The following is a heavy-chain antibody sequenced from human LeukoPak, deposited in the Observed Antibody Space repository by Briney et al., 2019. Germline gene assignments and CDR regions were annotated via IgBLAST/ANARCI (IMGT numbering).Heavy chain of an antibody. CDR2: ILNGVTT. J-gene: IGHJ4*02. CDR1: GDSVSSGGYY. D-gene: IGHD3-3*01. CDR3: ARVGNYEGYY. Sequence: SETLSLTCTVSGDSVSSGGYYWTWVRQPPGKGLEWIGYILNGVTTKYNPSLTSRVTISLDTSKNQFSLKVSSVTAAETAVYYCARVGNYEGYYWGQGTLVGVSS. V-gene: IGHV4-61*08.